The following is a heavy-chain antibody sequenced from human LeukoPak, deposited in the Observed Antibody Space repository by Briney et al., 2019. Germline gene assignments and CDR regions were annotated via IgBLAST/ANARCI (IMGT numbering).Heavy chain of an antibody. CDR1: GGSISSSSYY. Sequence: SETLSLTCTVSGGSISSSSYYWGWIRQPPGKGLEWIGTIYYSGTTYYNPFLKSRVTIPVDTSKNQFSLKLSSVTAADTAVYYCARHEYSGSYYGLSWFDPWGQGTLVTVSS. D-gene: IGHD1-26*01. J-gene: IGHJ5*02. CDR3: ARHEYSGSYYGLSWFDP. V-gene: IGHV4-39*01. CDR2: IYYSGTT.